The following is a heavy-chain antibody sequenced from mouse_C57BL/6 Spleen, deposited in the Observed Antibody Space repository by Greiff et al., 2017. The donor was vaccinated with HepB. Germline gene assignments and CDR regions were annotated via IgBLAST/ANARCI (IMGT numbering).Heavy chain of an antibody. CDR3: AREEGPWFAY. CDR1: GYTFTSYW. D-gene: IGHD3-3*01. Sequence: VQLQQPGAELVKPGASVKLSCKASGYTFTSYWMHWVKQRPGQGLEWIGMIHPNSGSTNYNEKFKSKATLTVDKSSSTAYMQISSLTSEDSAVYYCAREEGPWFAYWGQGTLVTVSA. CDR2: IHPNSGST. J-gene: IGHJ3*01. V-gene: IGHV1-64*01.